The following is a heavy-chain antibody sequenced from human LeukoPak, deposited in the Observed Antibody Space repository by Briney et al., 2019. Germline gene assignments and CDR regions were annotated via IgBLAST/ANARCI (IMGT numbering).Heavy chain of an antibody. CDR3: ASNGYYHGDY. Sequence: SETLSLTCAVYGGSFSGYYWSRIRQPPGKGLEWIGEINHSGSTNYNPSLKSRVTISVDTSKNQFSLKLSSGTAAGTAVYYCASNGYYHGDYWGQGTLVTVSS. V-gene: IGHV4-34*01. J-gene: IGHJ4*02. D-gene: IGHD3-10*01. CDR1: GGSFSGYY. CDR2: INHSGST.